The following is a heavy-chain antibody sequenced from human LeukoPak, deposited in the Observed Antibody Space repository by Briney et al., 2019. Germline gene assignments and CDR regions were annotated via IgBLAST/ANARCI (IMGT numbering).Heavy chain of an antibody. CDR3: AKAQFDY. Sequence: PGGSLRLSCAASGFTFSSYGMHWVRQAPGKGLEWVVVISYDGSNKYYADSVKGRFTISRDNSKNTLYLQMNSLRAEDTAVYYCAKAQFDYWGQGTLVTVSS. CDR1: GFTFSSYG. V-gene: IGHV3-30*18. CDR2: ISYDGSNK. J-gene: IGHJ4*02.